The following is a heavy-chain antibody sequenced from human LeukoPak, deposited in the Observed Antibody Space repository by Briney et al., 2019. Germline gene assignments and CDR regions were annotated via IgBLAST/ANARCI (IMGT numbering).Heavy chain of an antibody. CDR1: GYRFTSYW. D-gene: IGHD1-26*01. Sequence: GASLKISCKGSGYRFTSYWIGWVRQVPGKGLEWMGIIYPDDSDTRYSPSFQGQVTISADKSISTAYLQWSSLKASDTAMYYCARHHQTSGSYFLDYWGQGTLVTVSS. CDR3: ARHHQTSGSYFLDY. V-gene: IGHV5-51*01. J-gene: IGHJ4*02. CDR2: IYPDDSDT.